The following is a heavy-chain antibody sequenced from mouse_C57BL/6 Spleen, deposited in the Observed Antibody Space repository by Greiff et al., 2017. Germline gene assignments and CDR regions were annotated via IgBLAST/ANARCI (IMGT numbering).Heavy chain of an antibody. CDR3: ARNYDYGWFAY. CDR1: GFTFSDYG. D-gene: IGHD2-4*01. V-gene: IGHV5-17*01. CDR2: ISSGSSTI. J-gene: IGHJ3*01. Sequence: DVHLVESGGGLVKPGGSLKLSCAASGFTFSDYGMHWVRQAPEKGLEWVAYISSGSSTIYYADTVKGRFTISRDNAKNTLFLQMTSLRSEDTAMYYCARNYDYGWFAYWGQGTLVTVSA.